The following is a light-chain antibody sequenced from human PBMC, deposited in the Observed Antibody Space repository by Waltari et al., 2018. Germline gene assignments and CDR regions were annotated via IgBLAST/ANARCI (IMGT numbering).Light chain of an antibody. CDR3: CSDGGPSISV. V-gene: IGLV2-23*01. CDR1: SSDVGGYNL. CDR2: EGR. J-gene: IGLJ2*01. Sequence: QSALIQPASVSGSPGQSITISCIGTSSDVGGYNLVSWYREHPGEAPNLLLYEGRKRPSGVSDRSAGSKSGNTASLTITGLQAGDEADYYCCSDGGPSISVFSGGTKLTVL.